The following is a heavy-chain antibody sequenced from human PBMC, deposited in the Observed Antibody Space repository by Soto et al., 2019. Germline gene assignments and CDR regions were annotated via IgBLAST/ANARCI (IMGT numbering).Heavy chain of an antibody. D-gene: IGHD3-3*02. CDR3: ARRRAFCDN. Sequence: QITLKESGPTLVKPTQTLTLTCTFSGFSLSTSGVGVGWIRQPPGKALEWLALIYWDDDKRYSPSLKSRRTITEDPSKNQVVLTMTNVDPVDTATYYCARRRAFCDNWGQGTLVTVSS. CDR1: GFSLSTSGVG. V-gene: IGHV2-5*02. J-gene: IGHJ4*02. CDR2: IYWDDDK.